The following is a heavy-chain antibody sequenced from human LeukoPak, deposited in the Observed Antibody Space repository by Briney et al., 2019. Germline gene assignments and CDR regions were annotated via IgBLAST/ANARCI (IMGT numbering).Heavy chain of an antibody. CDR1: GGSISSYY. V-gene: IGHV4-59*08. CDR2: IYYSGST. J-gene: IGHJ4*02. Sequence: PSETLSLTCTVSGGSISSYYWSWIRQPPGKGLEWIGYIYYSGSTNYNPSLKSRVTISVDTSKNQFSLKLSSVTAADTAVYYCARHPSGSSRLDYWGQGTLVTVSS. D-gene: IGHD6-13*01. CDR3: ARHPSGSSRLDY.